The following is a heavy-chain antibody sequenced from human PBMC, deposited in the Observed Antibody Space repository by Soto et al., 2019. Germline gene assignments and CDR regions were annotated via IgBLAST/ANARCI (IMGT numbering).Heavy chain of an antibody. CDR3: ARDSGLQAVVTEYFQH. CDR1: GGTFSSYA. V-gene: IGHV1-69*04. Sequence: ASVKVSCKASGGTFSSYAISWVRQAPGQGLEWMGRIIPILGIANYAQKFQGRVTITADKSTSTAYMELSSLRSEDTAVYYCARDSGLQAVVTEYFQHWGQGTLVTVSS. D-gene: IGHD2-15*01. CDR2: IIPILGIA. J-gene: IGHJ1*01.